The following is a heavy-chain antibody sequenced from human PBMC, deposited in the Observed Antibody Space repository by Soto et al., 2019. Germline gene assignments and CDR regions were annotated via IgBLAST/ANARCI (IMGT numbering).Heavy chain of an antibody. V-gene: IGHV4-30-2*01. Sequence: SETLSLTCTVSGGSINSGGYSWTWIRQPPGKGLEWIGFIYHTGTTYYNPSLKSRVTISVDTSKNQFSLKLSSVTAADTAVYYCARHHIAAAGTWWFDPWGQGTLVTVSS. CDR1: GGSINSGGYS. J-gene: IGHJ5*02. CDR3: ARHHIAAAGTWWFDP. D-gene: IGHD6-13*01. CDR2: IYHTGTT.